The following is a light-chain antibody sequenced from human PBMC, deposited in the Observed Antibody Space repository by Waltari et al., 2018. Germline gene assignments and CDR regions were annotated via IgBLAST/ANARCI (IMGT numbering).Light chain of an antibody. J-gene: IGKJ1*01. V-gene: IGKV3-20*01. Sequence: ENGLTPSPGPLSFSPGERTTLSCRAGQGFSSSYLAWYQQKPGQAPRLLIYGASSRATGIPDRFSGSGSGTDFSLTISRLEPEDFAVYYCQKYGSSPRTFGQGTKVEIK. CDR3: QKYGSSPRT. CDR1: QGFSSSY. CDR2: GAS.